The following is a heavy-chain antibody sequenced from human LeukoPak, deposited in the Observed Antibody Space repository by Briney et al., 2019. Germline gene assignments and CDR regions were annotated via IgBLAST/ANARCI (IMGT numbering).Heavy chain of an antibody. CDR1: GGTFSSYA. D-gene: IGHD6-19*01. CDR3: ARDSSGWYYFDY. V-gene: IGHV1-69*13. Sequence: SVKVSCKASGGTFSSYAISWVRQAPGQGLEWMGGIIPIFGTANYAQKFQGRVTITADESTSTAYMELSSLRSEDTAVYYCARDSSGWYYFDYWGQGTLVTVSS. J-gene: IGHJ4*02. CDR2: IIPIFGTA.